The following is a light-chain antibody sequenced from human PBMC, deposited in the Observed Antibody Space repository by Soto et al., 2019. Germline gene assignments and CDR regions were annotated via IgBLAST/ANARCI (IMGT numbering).Light chain of an antibody. CDR3: QQSYKTPRT. Sequence: DIQMTQSPSSLSASVGDRVTITCRASQSISTYLNWYQQKPGKAPKLLIYTASSLQSGVPSRFSGSGSGTDFTLTISSLQPEDFATYYCQQSYKTPRTFGQGTKGEIK. CDR2: TAS. J-gene: IGKJ1*01. CDR1: QSISTY. V-gene: IGKV1-39*01.